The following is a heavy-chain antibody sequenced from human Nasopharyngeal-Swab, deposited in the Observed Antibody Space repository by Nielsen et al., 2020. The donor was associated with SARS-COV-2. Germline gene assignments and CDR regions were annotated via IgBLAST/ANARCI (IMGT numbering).Heavy chain of an antibody. V-gene: IGHV3-49*04. Sequence: GESLKISCTTSGFTFGDYAMSWVRQAPGKGLEWIGFIRSKPYGGTTKYAASVKGRFTISRDDSKSIAYLQINSLKTEDTAVYYCCRDGPNILLWFGELPNCYFDNWGQGTLVTVSS. CDR1: GFTFGDYA. J-gene: IGHJ4*02. D-gene: IGHD3-10*01. CDR3: CRDGPNILLWFGELPNCYFDN. CDR2: IRSKPYGGTT.